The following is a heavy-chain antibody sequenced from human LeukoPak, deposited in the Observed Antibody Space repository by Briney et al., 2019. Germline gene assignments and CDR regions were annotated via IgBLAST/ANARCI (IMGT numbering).Heavy chain of an antibody. CDR2: IYYGGST. D-gene: IGHD3-10*01. CDR3: ARNRYYYGSGNYGVPNWFDP. V-gene: IGHV4-39*01. CDR1: GGSISSSSYY. J-gene: IGHJ5*02. Sequence: SETLSLTCTVSGGSISSSSYYWGWIRQPPGKGLEWIGSIYYGGSTYYNPSLKSRVTISVDTSKNQFSLKLTSVTAADTAVHYCARNRYYYGSGNYGVPNWFDPWGQGTLVTVSS.